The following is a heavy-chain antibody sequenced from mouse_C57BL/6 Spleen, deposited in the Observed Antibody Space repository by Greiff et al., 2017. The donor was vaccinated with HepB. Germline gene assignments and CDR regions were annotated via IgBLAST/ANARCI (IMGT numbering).Heavy chain of an antibody. CDR3: ARDDGYYSFAY. CDR2: ISYDGSN. Sequence: EVKLQESGPGLVKPSQSLSLTCSVTGYSITSGYYWNWIRQFPGNKLEWMGYISYDGSNNYNPSLKNRISITRDTSKNQFFLKLNSVTTEDTATYYCARDDGYYSFAYWGQGTLVTVSA. J-gene: IGHJ3*01. CDR1: GYSITSGYY. D-gene: IGHD2-3*01. V-gene: IGHV3-6*01.